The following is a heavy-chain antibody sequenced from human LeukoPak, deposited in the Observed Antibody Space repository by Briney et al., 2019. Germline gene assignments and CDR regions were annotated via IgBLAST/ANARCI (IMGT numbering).Heavy chain of an antibody. V-gene: IGHV3-30-3*01. CDR3: ARYYASGSNPMDV. J-gene: IGHJ6*03. CDR2: ISYDGSNK. D-gene: IGHD3-10*01. Sequence: GGSLRLSCAASGFTFSSYAMHWVRQAPGKGLEWVAVISYDGSNKYYADSVKGRFTISRDNSKNTLYLQMNSLRAEDTAVYYCARYYASGSNPMDVWGTGTVVTVSS. CDR1: GFTFSSYA.